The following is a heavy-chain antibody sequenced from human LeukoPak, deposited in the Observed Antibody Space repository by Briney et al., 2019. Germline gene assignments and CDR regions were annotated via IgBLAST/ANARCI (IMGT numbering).Heavy chain of an antibody. D-gene: IGHD2-15*01. CDR2: ISGSGGST. CDR3: AKDMGGGVVVAATALDY. Sequence: GGTLRLSCAASGFTLSNYGMSWVRQAPGKGLEWVSAISGSGGSTYYADSVKGRFTISRDNSKNTLYLQMNSLRAEDTAVYYCAKDMGGGVVVAATALDYWGQGTLVTVSS. CDR1: GFTLSNYG. J-gene: IGHJ4*02. V-gene: IGHV3-23*01.